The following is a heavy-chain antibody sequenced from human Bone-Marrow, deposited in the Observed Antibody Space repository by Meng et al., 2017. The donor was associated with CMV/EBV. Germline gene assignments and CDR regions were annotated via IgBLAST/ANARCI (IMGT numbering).Heavy chain of an antibody. CDR1: VSSNSAA. CDR2: TYYRSKWYN. D-gene: IGHD3-10*01. V-gene: IGHV6-1*01. CDR3: ARVRTMVRGVLIFDP. J-gene: IGHJ5*02. Sequence: VSSNSAAWHWIRQSPSRGLEWLGRTYYRSKWYNDYAVSVKSRITINPDTSKNQFSLQLNSVTPEDTAVYYCARVRTMVRGVLIFDPWGQGTLVTVSS.